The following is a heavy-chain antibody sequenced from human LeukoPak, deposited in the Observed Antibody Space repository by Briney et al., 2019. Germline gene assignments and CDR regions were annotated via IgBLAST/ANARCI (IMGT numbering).Heavy chain of an antibody. D-gene: IGHD1-20*01. Sequence: GASVRVSCKVSGYTLTELSMHWVRQAPGKGLEWMGGFDPEDGETIYAQKFQGRVTMTEDTSTDTAYMELSSLRSEDTAVYYCASYNWNDEGAFDIWGQGIMVTVSS. V-gene: IGHV1-24*01. CDR1: GYTLTELS. J-gene: IGHJ3*02. CDR3: ASYNWNDEGAFDI. CDR2: FDPEDGET.